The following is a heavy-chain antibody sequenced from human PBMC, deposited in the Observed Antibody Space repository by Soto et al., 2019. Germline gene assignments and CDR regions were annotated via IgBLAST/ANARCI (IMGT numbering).Heavy chain of an antibody. CDR3: ASQIAAAGTFCGVDAFDI. J-gene: IGHJ3*02. V-gene: IGHV3-53*04. Sequence: EVQLVESGGGLVQPGGSLRLSCAASGFTVSSNYMSWVRQAPGKGLEWVSVIYSGGSTYYADSVKGRFTISRHNSKNTLYLQMNSLRAEDTAVYYCASQIAAAGTFCGVDAFDIWGQGTMVTVSS. CDR2: IYSGGST. CDR1: GFTVSSNY. D-gene: IGHD6-13*01.